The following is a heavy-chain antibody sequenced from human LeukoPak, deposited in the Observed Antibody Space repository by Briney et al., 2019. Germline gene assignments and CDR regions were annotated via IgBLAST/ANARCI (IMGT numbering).Heavy chain of an antibody. V-gene: IGHV3-7*01. Sequence: PGGSLRLSCAASGFTFSSYWMSWVRQAPGKGLEWVANIKQNGSEKYYVDSVKGRFTISRDNAKKSLYLQMNSLRAEDTAVYYCARAQSGSYYWYYYYYMDVWGKGTTVTVSS. CDR3: ARAQSGSYYWYYYYYMDV. CDR1: GFTFSSYW. D-gene: IGHD1-26*01. J-gene: IGHJ6*03. CDR2: IKQNGSEK.